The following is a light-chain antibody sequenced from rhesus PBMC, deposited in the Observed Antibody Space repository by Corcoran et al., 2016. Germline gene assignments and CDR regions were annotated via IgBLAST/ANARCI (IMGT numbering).Light chain of an antibody. Sequence: DIEMTQSPSSLSASVGDTVTITCRASQAINNYLAWYQQKSGKAPRPLIYYAANLESGVPSMFSGSGSGTDFALTISSLQPEDFATYYCQQFNDYPYSFGQGTKVEIK. V-gene: IGKV1S14*01. J-gene: IGKJ2*01. CDR1: QAINNY. CDR3: QQFNDYPYS. CDR2: YAA.